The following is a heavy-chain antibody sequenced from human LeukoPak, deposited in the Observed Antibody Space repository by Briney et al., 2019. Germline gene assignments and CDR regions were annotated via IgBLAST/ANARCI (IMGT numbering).Heavy chain of an antibody. CDR3: ARGKDTAMVTRWFDP. Sequence: GESLKISCKGSGYSFTSYWIGWVRQMPGKGLEWMGIISFGDSDSRYSPSFQGQVTISVDKSINTAYLQWSSLKASDTAMYYCARGKDTAMVTRWFDPWGQGTLVTVSS. CDR1: GYSFTSYW. J-gene: IGHJ5*02. V-gene: IGHV5-51*01. CDR2: ISFGDSDS. D-gene: IGHD5-18*01.